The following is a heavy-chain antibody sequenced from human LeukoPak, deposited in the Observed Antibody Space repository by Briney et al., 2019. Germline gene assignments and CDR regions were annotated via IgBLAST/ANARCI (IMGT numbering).Heavy chain of an antibody. CDR1: GGTFSSYA. CDR2: IIPIFGTP. D-gene: IGHD6-13*01. J-gene: IGHJ5*02. CDR3: ARDQGGIAAAGLAFDP. V-gene: IGHV1-69*13. Sequence: GASVKVSCKASGGTFSSYAISWVRQAPGQGLEWMGGIIPIFGTPNYAQKFQGRVTITADESTSTAYMELSSLRSEDTAVYYCARDQGGIAAAGLAFDPWGQGTLVTVSS.